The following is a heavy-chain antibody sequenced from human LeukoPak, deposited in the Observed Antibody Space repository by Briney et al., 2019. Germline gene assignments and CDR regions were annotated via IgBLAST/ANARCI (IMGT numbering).Heavy chain of an antibody. J-gene: IGHJ3*02. D-gene: IGHD1-1*01. CDR3: AKEREPPNDDTFDI. V-gene: IGHV3-30*18. CDR2: ISYDGSNK. CDR1: GFTFSSYA. Sequence: GGSLRLSCAASGFTFSSYAMSGVRQAPGKGREGGAVISYDGSNKYYADSVKGRFTISRDNSKNTLYLQMNSLRAEDTAVYYCAKEREPPNDDTFDIWGQGTTVTVSS.